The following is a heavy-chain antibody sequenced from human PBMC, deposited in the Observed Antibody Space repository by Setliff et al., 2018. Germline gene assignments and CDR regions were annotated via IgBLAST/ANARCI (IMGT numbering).Heavy chain of an antibody. J-gene: IGHJ4*02. Sequence: SETLSLTCTVSGASLSSGTYYWGWIRQPPGKGLEWIGRIYYRGDTYYNASLKGRLTISVDTSKNQFSLKLTSVTAADTAVYYCARGRNIKLRLLDSWGQGKRVTVSS. CDR3: ARGRNIKLRLLDS. D-gene: IGHD1-20*01. CDR1: GASLSSGTYY. V-gene: IGHV4-39*07. CDR2: IYYRGDT.